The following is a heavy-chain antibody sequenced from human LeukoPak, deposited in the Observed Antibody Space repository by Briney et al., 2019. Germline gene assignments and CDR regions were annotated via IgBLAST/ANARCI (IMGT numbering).Heavy chain of an antibody. V-gene: IGHV4-34*01. CDR2: INHSGST. J-gene: IGHJ5*02. CDR1: GGSFSGYY. Sequence: SETLSLTCAVYGGSFSGYYWSWIRRPPGKGLQWMGEINHSGSTNYNPSLKSRVTISVDTSKNQFSLKLSSVTAADTAVYYCARTINYDFWSGYYTWGQGTLVTVSS. D-gene: IGHD3-3*01. CDR3: ARTINYDFWSGYYT.